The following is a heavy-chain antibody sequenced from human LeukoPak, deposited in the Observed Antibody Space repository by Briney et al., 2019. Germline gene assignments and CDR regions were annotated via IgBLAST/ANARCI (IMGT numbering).Heavy chain of an antibody. D-gene: IGHD3-10*01. J-gene: IGHJ6*02. V-gene: IGHV3-43*02. Sequence: GGSLRLSCAASGFTFDDYAMHWVRQAPGKGLEWVSLISGDGGSTYYADSVKGRFTISRDNSKNSLYLQMNSLRTEDTALYYCAKDIFRRYFGVNYYYGMDVWGLGTLVTVSS. CDR1: GFTFDDYA. CDR2: ISGDGGST. CDR3: AKDIFRRYFGVNYYYGMDV.